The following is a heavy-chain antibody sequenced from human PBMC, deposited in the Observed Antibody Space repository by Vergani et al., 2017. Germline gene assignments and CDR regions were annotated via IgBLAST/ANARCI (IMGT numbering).Heavy chain of an antibody. Sequence: QVQLEESGPGLVKPSETLSLTCTVSGGSFNTYYWSWIRQSPGKGLEWIGYIYSTGSTNYNPSLNSRVTMSVDTSKNQFSLKLRSVTAADTAVYFCARNGYYDTLGGPGFDLWGRGTLVTVSS. CDR3: ARNGYYDTLGGPGFDL. J-gene: IGHJ2*01. CDR1: GGSFNTYY. V-gene: IGHV4-59*13. D-gene: IGHD3-22*01. CDR2: IYSTGST.